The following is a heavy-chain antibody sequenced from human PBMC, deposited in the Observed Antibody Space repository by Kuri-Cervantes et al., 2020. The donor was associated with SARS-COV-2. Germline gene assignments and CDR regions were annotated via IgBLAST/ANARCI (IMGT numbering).Heavy chain of an antibody. V-gene: IGHV4-38-2*02. Sequence: ESLKISCAVSGYSISSGYYWGWVRQPPGKGLEWIGSIYHSGSTYYNPSLMSRVTILVDTSKNQFSLKLSSVTAADTAVYYCARDPNANHNNWFDPWGQGTLVTVSS. CDR2: IYHSGST. D-gene: IGHD4/OR15-4a*01. CDR3: ARDPNANHNNWFDP. J-gene: IGHJ5*02. CDR1: GYSISSGYY.